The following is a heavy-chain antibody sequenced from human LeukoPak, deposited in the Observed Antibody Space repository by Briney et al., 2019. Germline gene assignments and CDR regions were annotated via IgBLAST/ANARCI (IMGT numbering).Heavy chain of an antibody. CDR1: GFTFDDYA. CDR2: ISWNSGSI. J-gene: IGHJ4*02. V-gene: IGHV3-9*01. D-gene: IGHD6-13*01. Sequence: SLRLSCAASGFTFDDYAMHWVRQAPGKGLEWVSGISWNSGSIGYADSVKGRFTISRDNAKNSLYLQMNSLRAEDTALYYCAKDRSYSSSWLFDYWGQGTLVTVSS. CDR3: AKDRSYSSSWLFDY.